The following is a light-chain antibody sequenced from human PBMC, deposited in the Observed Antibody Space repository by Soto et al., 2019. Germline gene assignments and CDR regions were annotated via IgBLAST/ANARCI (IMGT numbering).Light chain of an antibody. J-gene: IGKJ3*01. CDR2: AAS. CDR1: QGISSY. Sequence: DIQLTQSPSFLSASVGDRVTITCRASQGISSYLAWYQQKPGKAPKLLIYAASTLQSGVPSRFSDSGSGTEFTLTISSLRPEDCATYDCQQLNSYPVLTFGPGTKVDIE. CDR3: QQLNSYPVLT. V-gene: IGKV1-9*01.